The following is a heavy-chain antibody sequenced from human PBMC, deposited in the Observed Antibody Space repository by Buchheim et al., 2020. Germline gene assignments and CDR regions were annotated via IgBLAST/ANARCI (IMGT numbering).Heavy chain of an antibody. CDR2: IYYSGST. V-gene: IGHV4-39*01. D-gene: IGHD3-3*01. CDR3: ARLIFGVVTNFDY. Sequence: QLQLQESGPGLVKPSETLSLTCTVSGGSISSSSYYWGWIRQPPGKGLEWTGSIYYSGSTYYNPSLKSRVTISVDTSKNQFSLKLSSVTAADTAVYYCARLIFGVVTNFDYWGQGTL. CDR1: GGSISSSSYY. J-gene: IGHJ4*02.